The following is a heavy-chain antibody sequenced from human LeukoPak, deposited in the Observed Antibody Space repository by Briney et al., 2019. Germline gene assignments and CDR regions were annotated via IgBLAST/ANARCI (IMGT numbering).Heavy chain of an antibody. V-gene: IGHV1-2*02. J-gene: IGHJ4*02. Sequence: ASVKVSCKASGYTFTDYYIQWVRQAPGQGLEWMGWIIPNSGDTNYAQKFRGRVTMTRDTSINTAYMELTSLTSDDTAVYYCARSGRGTYYYFDLWGQGTLVTVSS. CDR3: ARSGRGTYYYFDL. CDR2: IIPNSGDT. D-gene: IGHD5-12*01. CDR1: GYTFTDYY.